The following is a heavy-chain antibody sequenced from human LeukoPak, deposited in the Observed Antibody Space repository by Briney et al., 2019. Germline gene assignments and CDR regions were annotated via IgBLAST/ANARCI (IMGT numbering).Heavy chain of an antibody. Sequence: SETLSLTCAVYGGSFSGYYWSWIRQPPGKGLEWIREINHSGNTNYNPSLKSRVTISVDTSKNQFSLKLSSVTAADTAVYYCARRGSSTSCYTLWGQGTLVTVSS. J-gene: IGHJ4*02. CDR1: GGSFSGYY. CDR3: ARRGSSTSCYTL. V-gene: IGHV4-34*01. CDR2: INHSGNT. D-gene: IGHD2-2*02.